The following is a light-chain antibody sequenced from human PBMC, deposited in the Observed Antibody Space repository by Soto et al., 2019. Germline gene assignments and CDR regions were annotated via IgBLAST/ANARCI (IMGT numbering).Light chain of an antibody. CDR2: KAS. Sequence: DIHMTQYPSTLSASLGDRVTITCRASQSITTWLAWYQQKPGKAPKLLIYKASTFESGVPSRFSGSGSETDFTLTISSLQPDDFATYYCQQYSSFWTFGQGTKVEIK. CDR3: QQYSSFWT. J-gene: IGKJ1*01. CDR1: QSITTW. V-gene: IGKV1-5*03.